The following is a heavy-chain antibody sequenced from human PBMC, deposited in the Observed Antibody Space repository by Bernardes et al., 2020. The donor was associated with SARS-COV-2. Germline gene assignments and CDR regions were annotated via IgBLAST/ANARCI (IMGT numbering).Heavy chain of an antibody. CDR2: ISSSSSYI. D-gene: IGHD2-8*01. CDR3: ATAELGYCTNGVCFHYGMDV. J-gene: IGHJ6*02. V-gene: IGHV3-21*01. Sequence: GGSLRLSCAASGFTFSSYSMNWVRQAPGKGLEWVSSISSSSSYIYYADSVKGRFTISRDKAKNSLYLQMNSLRAEDTAVYYCATAELGYCTNGVCFHYGMDVWGQGTTVTVSS. CDR1: GFTFSSYS.